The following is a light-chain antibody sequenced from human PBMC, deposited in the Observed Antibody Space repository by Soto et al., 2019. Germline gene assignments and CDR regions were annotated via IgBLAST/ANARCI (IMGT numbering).Light chain of an antibody. CDR3: SSYAGSTLYV. V-gene: IGLV2-8*01. J-gene: IGLJ1*01. Sequence: QSALTQPPSASGSPGQSVTISCTGTSSDVGGYNYVSWYQQHPGKAPKLMIYEVSKRPSGVPDRSSGSKSGNPASLTVSGLQAEDEADYYCSSYAGSTLYVFGTGTKLTVL. CDR1: SSDVGGYNY. CDR2: EVS.